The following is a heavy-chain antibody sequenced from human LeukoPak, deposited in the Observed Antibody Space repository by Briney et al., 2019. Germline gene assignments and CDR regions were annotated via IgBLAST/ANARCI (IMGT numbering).Heavy chain of an antibody. D-gene: IGHD2/OR15-2a*01. V-gene: IGHV3-23*01. J-gene: IGHJ6*02. CDR2: LSASGAST. CDR3: AIEIKVIYYGMDV. CDR1: GFPFSDYA. Sequence: PGGSLRLSCAASGFPFSDYAMSWVRQDPGRGLEWISALSASGASTYYADSVRGRFTISRDNSKNTLFLQMNSLRAEDTAVYYCAIEIKVIYYGMDVWGQGTTVTVSS.